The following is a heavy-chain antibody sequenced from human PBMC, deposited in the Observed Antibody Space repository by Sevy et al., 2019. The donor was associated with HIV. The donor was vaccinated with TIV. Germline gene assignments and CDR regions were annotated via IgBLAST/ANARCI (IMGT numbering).Heavy chain of an antibody. V-gene: IGHV3-21*01. Sequence: GGSLRLSCAASGFTFSSYSIHWVRQAPGKGLEWVSSISGLSNYIYYSDSMKGRFSISRENAKNSLYLHMNSLRAEDTAVYYCARAGNWPYFDYWGQGTLVTVSS. CDR2: ISGLSNYI. J-gene: IGHJ4*02. CDR3: ARAGNWPYFDY. D-gene: IGHD1-1*01. CDR1: GFTFSSYS.